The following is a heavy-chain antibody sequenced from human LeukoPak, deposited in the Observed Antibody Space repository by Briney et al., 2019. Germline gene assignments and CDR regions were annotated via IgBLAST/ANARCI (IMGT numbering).Heavy chain of an antibody. Sequence: ASVTDSFKTSGYPFTTYEINAVRQAAAQGLEWVGWVHPNNGNTAYAQRCQCRVTMTRDTSINTDCMGLSSMAVNDTAVYFCAKAPGIVPLGQGALVAVSS. CDR3: AKAPGIVP. J-gene: IGHJ5*02. D-gene: IGHD3-10*01. CDR2: VHPNNGNT. V-gene: IGHV1-8*01. CDR1: GYPFTTYE.